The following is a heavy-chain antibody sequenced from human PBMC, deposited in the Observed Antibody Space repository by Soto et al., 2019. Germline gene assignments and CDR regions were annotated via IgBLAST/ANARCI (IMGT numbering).Heavy chain of an antibody. CDR2: IYYSGST. Sequence: SETLSLTCTVSGGSVSSGSYYWSWIRQPPGKGLEWIGYIYYSGSTNYNPSLKSRVTISVDTSKNQFSLKLSSVTAADTAVYYCARARIAAAGSFDYWGQGTLVTV. V-gene: IGHV4-61*01. CDR3: ARARIAAAGSFDY. D-gene: IGHD6-13*01. CDR1: GGSVSSGSYY. J-gene: IGHJ4*02.